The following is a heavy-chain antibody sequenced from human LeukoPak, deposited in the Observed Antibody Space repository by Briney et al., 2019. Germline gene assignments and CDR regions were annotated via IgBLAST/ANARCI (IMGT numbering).Heavy chain of an antibody. CDR1: GFTFSSYW. CDR3: ARASYYYDSSGYFYRMGAFDI. J-gene: IGHJ3*02. V-gene: IGHV3-7*01. Sequence: GGSLRLSCAASGFTFSSYWMSWVRQAPGKGLEWVANIKQDGSEKYYVDSVKGRFTISRDNAKNSLYLRMNSLRAEDTAVYYCARASYYYDSSGYFYRMGAFDIWGQGTMVTVSS. D-gene: IGHD3-22*01. CDR2: IKQDGSEK.